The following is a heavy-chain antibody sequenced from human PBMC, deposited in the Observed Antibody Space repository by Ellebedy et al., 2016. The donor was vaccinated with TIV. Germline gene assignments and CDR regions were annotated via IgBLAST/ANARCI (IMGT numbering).Heavy chain of an antibody. D-gene: IGHD3-10*01. Sequence: GESLKISCAASGFSLRNYWMAWVRQAPGKGLEWVANINYDGSDKNYVDSVKGRFTISRDNAENLVSLQMNSPRAGDTAVYYCARYGIRDTGAYSFDYWGQGTLVTVSS. CDR2: INYDGSDK. CDR3: ARYGIRDTGAYSFDY. CDR1: GFSLRNYW. J-gene: IGHJ4*02. V-gene: IGHV3-7*03.